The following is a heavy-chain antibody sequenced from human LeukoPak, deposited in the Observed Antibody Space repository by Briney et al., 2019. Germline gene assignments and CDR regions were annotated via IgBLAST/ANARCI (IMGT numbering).Heavy chain of an antibody. Sequence: GGSLRLSCAASGFTFSSYAMHWVRQAPGKGLEWVAVISYDGSNKYYADSVKGRFTISRDNSKNTLYLQMHSLRAEDTAVYYCAKDQGQQNVEDYFDYWGQGTLVTVSS. V-gene: IGHV3-30-3*01. CDR2: ISYDGSNK. CDR3: AKDQGQQNVEDYFDY. J-gene: IGHJ4*02. CDR1: GFTFSSYA. D-gene: IGHD6-13*01.